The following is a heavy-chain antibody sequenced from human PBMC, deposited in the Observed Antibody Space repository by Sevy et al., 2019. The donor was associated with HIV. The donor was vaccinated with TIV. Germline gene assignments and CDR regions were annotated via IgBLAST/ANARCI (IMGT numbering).Heavy chain of an antibody. J-gene: IGHJ6*02. CDR3: ARQGASTAMGKTGSYYYYGMDV. V-gene: IGHV5-51*01. CDR1: GYSFTSYW. CDR2: IYLGDSDT. D-gene: IGHD5-18*01. Sequence: GESLKISCKGSGYSFTSYWNGRVRQMPGKGPGWMGIIYLGDSDTRYSPSFQGKVTISADKSISNAYLQWSSLKASDTTMYYCARQGASTAMGKTGSYYYYGMDVWGQGTTVTVSS.